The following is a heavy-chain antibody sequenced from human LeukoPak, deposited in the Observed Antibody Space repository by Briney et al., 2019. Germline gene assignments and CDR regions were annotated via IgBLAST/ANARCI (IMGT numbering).Heavy chain of an antibody. CDR3: ARELGTGFDS. J-gene: IGHJ4*02. Sequence: PGGSLILSCAASGFTFSSYGMHWVRQAPGKGLEWVAVISYDGSNKYYADSVKGRFTTSRDNSKNTLYLQMNSLRAEDTAVFCCARELGTGFDSWGQGTLVTVSS. CDR2: ISYDGSNK. V-gene: IGHV3-30*03. CDR1: GFTFSSYG.